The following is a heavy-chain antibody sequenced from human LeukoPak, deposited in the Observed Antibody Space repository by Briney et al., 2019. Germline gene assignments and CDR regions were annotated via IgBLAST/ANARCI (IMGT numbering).Heavy chain of an antibody. Sequence: GGSLRLSCEASGLTFNKYWMTWVRQAPGKGLEWVANIKQNGSEKNYVDSVKGRFTISRDNAKNSLSLRMNSLSAEDTAVYYCAKGAAIGIYANFDYWGQGTLVTVSS. CDR1: GLTFNKYW. CDR2: IKQNGSEK. J-gene: IGHJ4*02. V-gene: IGHV3-7*03. CDR3: AKGAAIGIYANFDY. D-gene: IGHD6-13*01.